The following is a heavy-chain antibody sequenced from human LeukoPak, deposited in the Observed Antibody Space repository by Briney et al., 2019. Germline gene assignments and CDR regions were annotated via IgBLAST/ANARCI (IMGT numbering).Heavy chain of an antibody. CDR1: GGTFSSYA. Sequence: PRASVKVSCKASGGTFSSYAISWVRQAPGQGLEWMGGIIPIFGTANYAQKFQGRVTITADESTSTAYMELSSLRSEDTAAYYCARTDASGWYGVFDYWGQGTLVTVSS. J-gene: IGHJ4*02. CDR3: ARTDASGWYGVFDY. CDR2: IIPIFGTA. V-gene: IGHV1-69*13. D-gene: IGHD6-19*01.